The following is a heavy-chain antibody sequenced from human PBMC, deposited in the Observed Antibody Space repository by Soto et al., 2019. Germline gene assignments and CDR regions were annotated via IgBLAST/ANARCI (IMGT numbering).Heavy chain of an antibody. CDR3: VQDTVSGGTGGAWFDY. CDR2: MSGNGGRI. D-gene: IGHD2-8*02. V-gene: IGHV3-23*01. CDR1: GFTFSNYA. Sequence: EVQLLESWGGLVQPGGSLRLSCAVSGFTFSNYAMTWVRQAPGKGLEWVSLMSGNGGRIVYADSVKGRFTISRDNSKDTLYLHMNSMRLEDTAVYYCVQDTVSGGTGGAWFDYWGQGTLVTVSS. J-gene: IGHJ4*02.